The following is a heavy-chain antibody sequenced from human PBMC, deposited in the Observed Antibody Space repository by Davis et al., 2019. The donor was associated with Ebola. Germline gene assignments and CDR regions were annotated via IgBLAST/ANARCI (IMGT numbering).Heavy chain of an antibody. Sequence: GESLKISCTASGFTFGDYAMSWVRQAPGKGLEWVGRIKSKTDGGTTDYAAPVKGRFTISRDDSKNTLYLQMNSLKTEDTAVYYCTTGGRYCSSTSCYRPWGQGTLVTVSS. CDR1: GFTFGDYA. CDR3: TTGGRYCSSTSCYRP. J-gene: IGHJ5*02. V-gene: IGHV3-15*01. CDR2: IKSKTDGGTT. D-gene: IGHD2-2*02.